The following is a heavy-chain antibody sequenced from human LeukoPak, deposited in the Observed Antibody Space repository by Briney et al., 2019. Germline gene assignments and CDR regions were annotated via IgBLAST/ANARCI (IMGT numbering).Heavy chain of an antibody. V-gene: IGHV3-23*01. CDR2: ISGSGGST. J-gene: IGHJ4*02. CDR1: GFTFSSYA. CDR3: ARDDKWGFDY. Sequence: PGGSLRLSCAASGFTFSSYAMSWVRQAPGKGLEWVSAISGSGGSTYYADSVKGRFIISRDAAKNSLFLQMNSLTAEDTAVYYCARDDKWGFDYWGQGTLVTVSS. D-gene: IGHD1-26*01.